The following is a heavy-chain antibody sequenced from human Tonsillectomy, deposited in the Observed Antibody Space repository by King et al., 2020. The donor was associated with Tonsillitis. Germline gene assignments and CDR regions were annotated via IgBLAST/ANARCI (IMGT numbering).Heavy chain of an antibody. CDR2: ISYDGSNK. CDR3: ARAHTVTAYYYYGMDV. CDR1: GFTFSSYA. D-gene: IGHD4-17*01. Sequence: VQLVESGGGVVQPGRSLRLSCAASGFTFSSYAMHWVRQAPGKGLEWVAVISYDGSNKYYADSVKGRFTISRDNSKNTLYLQMNSLRAEDTAVYYCARAHTVTAYYYYGMDVWGQGTTVTVSS. V-gene: IGHV3-30-3*01. J-gene: IGHJ6*02.